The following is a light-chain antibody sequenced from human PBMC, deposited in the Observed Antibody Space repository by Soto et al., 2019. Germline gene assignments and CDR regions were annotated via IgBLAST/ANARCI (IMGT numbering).Light chain of an antibody. Sequence: IVMTQSPATLSVSPGDIGTLSCTASQSINSNLAWYQQRPGQAPRLLIYGASTRATGIPARFSGSGSGTEFTLTISSLQSEDFAVYYCQQYNNWWTFGQGTKVDIK. CDR3: QQYNNWWT. CDR1: QSINSN. J-gene: IGKJ1*01. V-gene: IGKV3-15*01. CDR2: GAS.